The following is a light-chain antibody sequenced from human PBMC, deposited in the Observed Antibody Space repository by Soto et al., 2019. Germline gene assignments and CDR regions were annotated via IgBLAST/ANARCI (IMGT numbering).Light chain of an antibody. V-gene: IGKV3-11*01. CDR1: QSVSSQ. J-gene: IGKJ4*01. CDR2: DAS. CDR3: LQRSNWPPLLS. Sequence: EIVLTQSPATLSLSPGERANLSCTPIQSVSSQLAWYQQRPGQAPRLLIYDASNRATGIPARFSGSGSGTDFTLTISSLEPEDFAFYYCLQRSNWPPLLSFGGGTKVDIK.